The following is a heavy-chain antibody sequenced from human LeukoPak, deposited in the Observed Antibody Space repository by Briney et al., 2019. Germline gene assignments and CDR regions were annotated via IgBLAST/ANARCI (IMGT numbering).Heavy chain of an antibody. J-gene: IGHJ4*02. Sequence: SVKVSCKASGGTFSSYAISWVRQAPGQGLEWMGRIIPIFGTANYAQKFQGRVTITTDASTSTAYMELSSPRSEETSVYYCASSMITMVRGVLSWCQGTLVLVAS. CDR1: GGTFSSYA. CDR2: IIPIFGTA. CDR3: ASSMITMVRGVLS. V-gene: IGHV1-69*05. D-gene: IGHD3-10*01.